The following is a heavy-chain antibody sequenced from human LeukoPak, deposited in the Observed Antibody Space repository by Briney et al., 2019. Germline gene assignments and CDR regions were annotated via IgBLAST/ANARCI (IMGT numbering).Heavy chain of an antibody. V-gene: IGHV4-59*01. J-gene: IGHJ6*02. CDR1: GGSISSYY. D-gene: IGHD6-6*01. CDR2: IYYSGST. CDR3: ARDRSSIAAHRGSYYGMDV. Sequence: PSETLSLTCTVSGGSISSYYWSWIRQPPGKGLEWIGYIYYSGSTNYNPSLKSRVTISVDTSKNQFSLTLRSVPAADTAVYYRARDRSSIAAHRGSYYGMDVWGQGATVTVSS.